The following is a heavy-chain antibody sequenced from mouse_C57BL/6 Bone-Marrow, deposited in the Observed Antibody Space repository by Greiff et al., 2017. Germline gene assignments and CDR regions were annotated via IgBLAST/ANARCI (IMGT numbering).Heavy chain of an antibody. CDR1: GYTFTSYW. J-gene: IGHJ1*03. CDR3: ARGDRYFDV. CDR2: IDPSGSYT. V-gene: IGHV1-69*01. Sequence: VQLQQPGAELVMPGASVKLSCKASGYTFTSYWMHWVKQRPGQGLEWIGEIDPSGSYTNYNQKFKGKSTLTVDTSSSTAYMQLSSLTSEDSAVYYCARGDRYFDVWGTGTTVTVSS.